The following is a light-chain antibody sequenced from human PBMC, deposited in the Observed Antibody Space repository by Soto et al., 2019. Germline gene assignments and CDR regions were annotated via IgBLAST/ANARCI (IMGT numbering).Light chain of an antibody. V-gene: IGKV3-15*01. CDR1: QSVTSY. CDR2: GAS. Sequence: EIVMTQSPATLSVSPGEKATLSCRASQSVTSYLAWYQQTPGQAPRLLIQGASARATDVPARFSGRGSGTEFTLNISRPQSEDFAVYYCQQYSNWPWTFGQGTKVEI. J-gene: IGKJ1*01. CDR3: QQYSNWPWT.